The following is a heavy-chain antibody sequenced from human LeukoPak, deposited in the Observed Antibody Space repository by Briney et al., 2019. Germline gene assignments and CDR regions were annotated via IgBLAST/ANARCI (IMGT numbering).Heavy chain of an antibody. D-gene: IGHD2-2*01. CDR3: ARQKMSNIVVVPAALDY. CDR1: GYSFTSYW. J-gene: IGHJ4*02. Sequence: GESLKISCKGSGYSFTSYWIGWVRQMPGKGLEWMGIIYPGDSDTRYSPSFQGQVTISADKSISTAYLQWSSLKASDTAMYYCARQKMSNIVVVPAALDYWGQGTLVTVSS. CDR2: IYPGDSDT. V-gene: IGHV5-51*01.